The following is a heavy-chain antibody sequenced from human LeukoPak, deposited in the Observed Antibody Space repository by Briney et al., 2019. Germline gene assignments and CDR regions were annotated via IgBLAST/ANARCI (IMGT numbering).Heavy chain of an antibody. J-gene: IGHJ4*02. CDR2: LYFSGRT. V-gene: IGHV4-39*07. Sequence: SETLSLTCSVSGASITSSNYYWGWIRQPPGKGLEWIGSLYFSGRTYNNPSLKSRVTISVDTSKNQFSLRLASVTAADTAVYYCARDDIVVAGTRADYWGQGTLVTVSS. D-gene: IGHD6-19*01. CDR1: GASITSSNYY. CDR3: ARDDIVVAGTRADY.